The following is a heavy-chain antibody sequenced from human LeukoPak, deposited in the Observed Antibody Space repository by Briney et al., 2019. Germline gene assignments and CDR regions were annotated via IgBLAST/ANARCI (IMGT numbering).Heavy chain of an antibody. D-gene: IGHD6-13*01. V-gene: IGHV4-59*08. CDR2: IYYSGST. Sequence: SETLSLTCTVSGGSISSYYWSWIRQPPGKGLEWIGYIYYSGSTNYNPSLKSRVTISVDTSKNQFSLKLSSVTAADTAVYYCARLIAAAGSYTSFDYWGQGALVTVSS. CDR1: GGSISSYY. J-gene: IGHJ4*02. CDR3: ARLIAAAGSYTSFDY.